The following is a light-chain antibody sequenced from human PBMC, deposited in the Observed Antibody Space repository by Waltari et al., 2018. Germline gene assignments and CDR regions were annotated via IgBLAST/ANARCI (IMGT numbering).Light chain of an antibody. J-gene: IGKJ1*01. Sequence: IQLTQSPSSLSASVGDRVTITCRASQGISNDLAWYQQKPGKAPKLLISASSTLQSGVPSRFSGSVSGTDFTLTIRSLQPEDLATYYCQQLNSYQWTFGQGTKVEIK. CDR3: QQLNSYQWT. V-gene: IGKV1-9*01. CDR2: ASS. CDR1: QGISND.